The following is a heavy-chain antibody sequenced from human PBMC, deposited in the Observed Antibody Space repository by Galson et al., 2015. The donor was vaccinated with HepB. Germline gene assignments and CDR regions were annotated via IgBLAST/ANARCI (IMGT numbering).Heavy chain of an antibody. CDR2: VSYDGKTK. V-gene: IGHV3-30*04. CDR3: AKDRVWFGELLSLDY. Sequence: SLRLSCAASGFTFSSYAIHWVRQAPGKGLEWVAVVSYDGKTKYYADSVKGRFTISRDNSKNTLYLQMNSLRAEDTAVYYCAKDRVWFGELLSLDYWGQGTLVTVSS. CDR1: GFTFSSYA. J-gene: IGHJ4*02. D-gene: IGHD3-10*01.